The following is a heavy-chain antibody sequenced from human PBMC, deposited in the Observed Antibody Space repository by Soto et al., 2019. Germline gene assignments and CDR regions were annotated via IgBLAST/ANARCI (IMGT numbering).Heavy chain of an antibody. CDR3: APRRGSGPAGWFDP. V-gene: IGHV2-5*02. CDR1: GFSLSTSGVG. J-gene: IGHJ5*02. D-gene: IGHD2-15*01. Sequence: QITLKESGPTLVKPTQTLTLTCTFSGFSLSTSGVGVGWIRQPPGKALEWLALIYWDDDKRYSPSLKSRLTITKDTPKNQVVLTMTNMDPVDTATYYCAPRRGSGPAGWFDPWGQGTLVTVSS. CDR2: IYWDDDK.